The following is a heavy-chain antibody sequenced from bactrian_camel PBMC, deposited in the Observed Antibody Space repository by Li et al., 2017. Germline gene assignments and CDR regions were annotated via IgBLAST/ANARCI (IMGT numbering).Heavy chain of an antibody. V-gene: IGHV3-2*01. J-gene: IGHJ4*01. D-gene: IGHD1*01. CDR1: GISFTIYY. Sequence: QLVESGGGLVQPGGSLGLSCAASGISFTIYYMNWVRQAPGMGLEWVSTIRTDSSNTYYVDSVKGRFTISRDNAKNTVYLQMNSLKPEDTALYYCAEDPTTDYIMRCDHWGQGTQVTVS. CDR3: AEDPTTDYIMRCDH. CDR2: IRTDSSNT.